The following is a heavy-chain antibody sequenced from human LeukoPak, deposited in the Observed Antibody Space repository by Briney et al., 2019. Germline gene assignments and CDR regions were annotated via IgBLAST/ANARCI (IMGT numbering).Heavy chain of an antibody. CDR3: ARDITVVRGVLGGLYYGMDV. D-gene: IGHD3-10*01. CDR1: GYTFTSYG. CDR2: ISAYNGNT. Sequence: ASVKVSCKASGYTFTSYGISWVRQAPGQGLEWMGWISAYNGNTNYAQKLQGRVTMTTDTSTSTAYMELRSLRSDDTAVYYCARDITVVRGVLGGLYYGMDVWGQGTTVTVSS. J-gene: IGHJ6*02. V-gene: IGHV1-18*01.